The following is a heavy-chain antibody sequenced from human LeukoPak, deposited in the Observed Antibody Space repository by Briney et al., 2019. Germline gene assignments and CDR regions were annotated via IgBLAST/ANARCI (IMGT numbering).Heavy chain of an antibody. V-gene: IGHV3-53*01. J-gene: IGHJ6*02. CDR2: IYSRGRT. CDR3: GRDKVVPAKEDNYYGMDV. CDR1: GFTVSSYY. D-gene: IGHD2-2*01. Sequence: PGGSLRLSCAVSGFTVSSYYMTWVRQAPGKGLEWVSVIYSRGRTNYADYVKGRLTISRDNSKNTVYLQMKSLRAEDTALYYGGRDKVVPAKEDNYYGMDVWGQGTTVTVSS.